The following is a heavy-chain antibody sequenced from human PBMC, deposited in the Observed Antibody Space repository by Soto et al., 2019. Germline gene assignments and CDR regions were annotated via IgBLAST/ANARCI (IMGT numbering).Heavy chain of an antibody. V-gene: IGHV3-23*01. Sequence: EVQLLESGGGLVQPGGSLRLSCAASGFTFSSYAMSWVRPAPGKGLEWVSAISGSGGSTYYADSVQGRFTISRDNCKNTLYLQLNSLRAEDTAVYYCAKDQALRYYYYDYMDVWGKGTPVTVSS. CDR1: GFTFSSYA. J-gene: IGHJ6*03. CDR2: ISGSGGST. CDR3: AKDQALRYYYYDYMDV.